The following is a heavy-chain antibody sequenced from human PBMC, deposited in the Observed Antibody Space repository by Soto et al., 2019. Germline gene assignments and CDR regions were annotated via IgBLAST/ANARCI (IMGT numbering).Heavy chain of an antibody. J-gene: IGHJ4*02. V-gene: IGHV1-69*02. CDR3: ASSYGSGYRAFDY. D-gene: IGHD3-10*01. Sequence: QVQLVQSGAEVKKPGSSVRVYCKASGDTFSFYSINWVRQAPGLGLEWMGRINPILSMSNYAQRFQGRVTVTADKSTSTAYRELSSLRSETTAMYYCASSYGSGYRAFDYWGQGALFTVSS. CDR2: INPILSMS. CDR1: GDTFSFYS.